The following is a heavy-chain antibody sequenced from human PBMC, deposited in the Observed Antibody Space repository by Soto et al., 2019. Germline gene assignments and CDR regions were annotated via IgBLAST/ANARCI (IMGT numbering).Heavy chain of an antibody. CDR2: IKSKTDGGTT. J-gene: IGHJ3*02. D-gene: IGHD3-3*01. Sequence: GGSLRLSCAASGFTFSNAWMSWVRQAPGKGLEWVGRIKSKTDGGTTDYAAPVKGRFTISRDDSKNTLYLQMNSLKTEDTAVYYCTIDLKSFGEIRHAYDIWSRGTMVTVSS. V-gene: IGHV3-15*01. CDR3: TIDLKSFGEIRHAYDI. CDR1: GFTFSNAW.